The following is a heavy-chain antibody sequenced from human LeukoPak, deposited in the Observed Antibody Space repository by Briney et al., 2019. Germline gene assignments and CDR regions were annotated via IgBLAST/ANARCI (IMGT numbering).Heavy chain of an antibody. Sequence: ASVKVSCKASGYTFTDYYMHWVRQAPGQGLEWMGWINPDSGVTNYPQKFQGRVTMTRDTSSSTAYMELIRLRSEDTAVYYCANYYYDSSGYYGTHWGQGTLVTVSS. D-gene: IGHD3-22*01. V-gene: IGHV1-2*02. CDR1: GYTFTDYY. J-gene: IGHJ4*02. CDR2: INPDSGVT. CDR3: ANYYYDSSGYYGTH.